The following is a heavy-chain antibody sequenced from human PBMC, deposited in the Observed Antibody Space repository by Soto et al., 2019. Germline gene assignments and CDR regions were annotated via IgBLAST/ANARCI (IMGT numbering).Heavy chain of an antibody. V-gene: IGHV3-21*01. Sequence: GGSLRLACAASGFTFSSYSINWVRQAPGKGLEWVSSISSSSSYIYYADSVKGRFTISRDNAKNSLYLQMNSLRAEDTAVYYCARGGVSLWFGELLYETDAFDIWGQGTMVTVSS. J-gene: IGHJ3*02. D-gene: IGHD3-10*01. CDR3: ARGGVSLWFGELLYETDAFDI. CDR1: GFTFSSYS. CDR2: ISSSSSYI.